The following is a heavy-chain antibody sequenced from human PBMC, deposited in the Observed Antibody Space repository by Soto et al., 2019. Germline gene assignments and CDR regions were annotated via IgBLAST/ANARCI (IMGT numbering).Heavy chain of an antibody. Sequence: KPGGSLRLSCVASGFSFSDYSMTWMRQAPGGGLDFVAFISNTAITDYYADSVKGRFTISRDNARNSVYLQMNSLRAEDAAVYYCAKDRESSSSSYEFDPWGQGTLVTVSS. CDR2: ISNTAITD. V-gene: IGHV3-11*01. D-gene: IGHD6-13*01. J-gene: IGHJ5*02. CDR3: AKDRESSSSSYEFDP. CDR1: GFSFSDYS.